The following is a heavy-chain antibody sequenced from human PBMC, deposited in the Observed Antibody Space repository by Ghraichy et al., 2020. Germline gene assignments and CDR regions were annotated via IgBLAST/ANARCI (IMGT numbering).Heavy chain of an antibody. D-gene: IGHD3-22*01. CDR3: AKDRDYYDSSGYNFNAFDI. J-gene: IGHJ3*02. V-gene: IGHV3-23*01. CDR2: IRGSGSST. CDR1: AFTFSSYA. Sequence: GESLNISCAASAFTFSSYAMTWVRQAPGKGLEWVSTIRGSGSSTYYTDSVKGRFTISRDNSKNTLYLQMNSLRAEDTAIYYCAKDRDYYDSSGYNFNAFDIWGQGTLVTVSS.